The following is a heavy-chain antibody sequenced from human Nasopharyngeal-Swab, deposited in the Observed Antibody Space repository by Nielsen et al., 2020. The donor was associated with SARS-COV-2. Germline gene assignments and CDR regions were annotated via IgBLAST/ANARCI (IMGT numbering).Heavy chain of an antibody. CDR2: IKSRAAGGTT. V-gene: IGHV3-15*01. Sequence: GESLKISCAASGFTFSNYAVSWVRQAPGKGPEWVGRIKSRAAGGTTDYAAPVIGRFTVSRDDSESTLYLQMSSLKTEDTAVYYCTTYSSGWLWGKGTTVTVSS. D-gene: IGHD6-19*01. CDR3: TTYSSGWL. CDR1: GFTFSNYA. J-gene: IGHJ6*04.